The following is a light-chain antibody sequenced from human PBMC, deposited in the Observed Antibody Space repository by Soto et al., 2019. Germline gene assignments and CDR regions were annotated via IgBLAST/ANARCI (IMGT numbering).Light chain of an antibody. CDR1: QDISSS. V-gene: IGKV1-9*01. Sequence: IQLTQSPSSLSASVGDRVTITCRASQDISSSLGWYRQKPGKAPKLLIYAASILKSGDPSRFSGSEFGTGFTLTISSLQDEDLASYFCQQLRSYPSTFGGGTKVEIK. CDR3: QQLRSYPST. CDR2: AAS. J-gene: IGKJ4*01.